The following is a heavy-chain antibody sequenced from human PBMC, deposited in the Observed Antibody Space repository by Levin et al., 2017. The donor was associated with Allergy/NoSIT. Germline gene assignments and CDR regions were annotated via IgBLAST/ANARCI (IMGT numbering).Heavy chain of an antibody. CDR2: ISGSGGST. D-gene: IGHD6-19*01. V-gene: IGHV3-23*01. Sequence: PGGSLRLSCAASGFTFSSYAMSWVRQAPGKGLEWVSAISGSGGSTYYADSVKGRFTISRDNSKNTLYLQMNSLRAEDTAVYYCAKDVEPSSGWYNGMDVWGQGTTVTVSS. CDR1: GFTFSSYA. CDR3: AKDVEPSSGWYNGMDV. J-gene: IGHJ6*02.